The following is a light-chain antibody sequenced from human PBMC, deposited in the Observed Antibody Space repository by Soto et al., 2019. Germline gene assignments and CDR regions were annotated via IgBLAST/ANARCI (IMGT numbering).Light chain of an antibody. Sequence: QSALTQPASVSGSPGQSITISCTGTSSDVGGYNYVSWYQQHPGKAPKLMIYEVSNRPSGVSNRFSGSKSGNTASLTISGLQAEDEADYYCSSYTRSPHYVLGTGTEVTVL. CDR3: SSYTRSPHYV. J-gene: IGLJ1*01. CDR1: SSDVGGYNY. V-gene: IGLV2-14*01. CDR2: EVS.